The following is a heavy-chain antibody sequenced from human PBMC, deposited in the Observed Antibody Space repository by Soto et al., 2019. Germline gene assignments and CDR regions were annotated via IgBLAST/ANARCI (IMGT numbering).Heavy chain of an antibody. D-gene: IGHD3-22*01. CDR3: ARVAYYDSSGYYPPAY. V-gene: IGHV1-18*01. J-gene: IGHJ4*02. CDR1: GYTFTRYG. CDR2: IRSDNGNT. Sequence: QVQLVQSGAEVKEPGASVKVSCKTSGYTFTRYGISWVRQAPGQGLEWMGCIRSDNGNTNCAQELQGRVTMTTDTSTSTAYMELRSLRSDDTAVYYCARVAYYDSSGYYPPAYWGQGTLVTVSS.